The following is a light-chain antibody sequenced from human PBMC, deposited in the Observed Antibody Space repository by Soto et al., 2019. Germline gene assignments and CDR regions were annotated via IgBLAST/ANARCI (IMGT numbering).Light chain of an antibody. V-gene: IGKV2-28*01. Sequence: DIVMTQSPLSLPVTPGEPASISCRSSQSLLNSNGYNYVDWFLQKQGKSPQLLIFLASHLASGVPDRFSGSGSGTDFTLKISRVEAEDVGDYYFMQALQTVWTFGQGKKREI. CDR1: QSLLNSNGYNY. J-gene: IGKJ1*01. CDR3: MQALQTVWT. CDR2: LAS.